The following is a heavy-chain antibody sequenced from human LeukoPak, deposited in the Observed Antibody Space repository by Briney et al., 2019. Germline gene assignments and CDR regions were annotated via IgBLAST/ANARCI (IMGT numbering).Heavy chain of an antibody. CDR2: MNPNSGNT. CDR1: GYTFTSYD. CDR3: ARHLRSPYYYGMDV. V-gene: IGHV1-8*01. Sequence: ASVKVSCKASGYTFTSYDINWVRQATGQGLEWMGWMNPNSGNTGYAQKFQGRVTMTRNTSISTAYMELSSLRSEDTAVYYCARHLRSPYYYGMDVWGQGTTVTVSS. J-gene: IGHJ6*02. D-gene: IGHD3-3*01.